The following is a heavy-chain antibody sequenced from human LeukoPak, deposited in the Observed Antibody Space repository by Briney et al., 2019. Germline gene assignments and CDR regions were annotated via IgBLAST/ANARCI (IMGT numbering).Heavy chain of an antibody. CDR1: GFTFSSYR. J-gene: IGHJ4*02. CDR3: ARSINNDENDY. Sequence: GGSLRLSCAASGFTFSSYRMSWVRQAPGKGLEWVANIKQDGSEKHYVDSVKGRFTISRDNAKNSLFLQMNSLRAEDTAVYYCARSINNDENDYWGQGTLVTVSS. CDR2: IKQDGSEK. D-gene: IGHD1-1*01. V-gene: IGHV3-7*01.